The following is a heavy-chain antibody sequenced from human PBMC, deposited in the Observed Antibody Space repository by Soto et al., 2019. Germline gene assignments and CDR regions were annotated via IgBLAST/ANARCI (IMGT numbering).Heavy chain of an antibody. D-gene: IGHD4-17*01. V-gene: IGHV3-21*01. Sequence: EVQLVESGGGLVKPGGSLRLSCVGSGFPFRSYTMNWVRHAPGKGLEWISAISSFGNYIYYADSVKGRFTISRDNGKNSLYLQMDSLRAEDTAIYYCAKAYGGHYIDFWGQGTLVTVSS. CDR1: GFPFRSYT. CDR2: ISSFGNYI. CDR3: AKAYGGHYIDF. J-gene: IGHJ4*02.